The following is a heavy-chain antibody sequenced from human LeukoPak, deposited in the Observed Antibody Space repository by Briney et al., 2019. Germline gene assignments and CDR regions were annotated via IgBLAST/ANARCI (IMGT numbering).Heavy chain of an antibody. J-gene: IGHJ5*02. V-gene: IGHV4-59*08. CDR3: ARPPPWFDP. CDR2: IDNSVST. CDR1: GGSISSYY. Sequence: PSETLSLTCTVSGGSISSYYWSWIRQPPGKGLEWIGYIDNSVSTTYNPSLKSRVTISVDTSKNQFSLKLSSVTAADTAVYYCARPPPWFDPWGQGTLVTVSS.